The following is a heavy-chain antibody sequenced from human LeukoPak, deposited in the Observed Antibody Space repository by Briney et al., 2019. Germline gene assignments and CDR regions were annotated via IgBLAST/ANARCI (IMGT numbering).Heavy chain of an antibody. CDR1: GFTFSVYD. CDR3: AKDRNYYGSGSYLDY. J-gene: IGHJ4*02. CDR2: LRYDGSNK. D-gene: IGHD3-10*01. V-gene: IGHV3-30*02. Sequence: PGGSLRLSCAAWGFTFSVYDMHWVRQAPGKGLEGVSFLRYDGSNKYYADSVKGRLTISRDNSKNTMYLQMTRLRAEDTAVSYCAKDRNYYGSGSYLDYWGQGTLVTVSS.